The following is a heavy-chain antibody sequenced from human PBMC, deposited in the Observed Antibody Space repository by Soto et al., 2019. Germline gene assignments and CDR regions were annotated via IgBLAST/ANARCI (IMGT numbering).Heavy chain of an antibody. D-gene: IGHD4-17*01. CDR1: GGTFSSYA. CDR3: ARGAPTGAKDY. CDR2: IIPIFGTA. V-gene: IGHV1-69*13. J-gene: IGHJ4*02. Sequence: GASVKGSCKASGGTFSSYAISWVRQAPGQGLEWMGGIIPIFGTANYAQKFQGRVTSTADESTSTAYMELSSLRSEDTAVYYCARGAPTGAKDYWGQGTLVTVSS.